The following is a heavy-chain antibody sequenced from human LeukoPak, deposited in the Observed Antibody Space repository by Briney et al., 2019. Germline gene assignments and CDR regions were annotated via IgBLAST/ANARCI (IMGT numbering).Heavy chain of an antibody. CDR3: AKEEALSIAAAGPPDY. D-gene: IGHD6-13*01. Sequence: PGGSLRLSCAASGFTFSSYGMHWVRQAPGKGLEWVAVISYDGSNKYYADSVKGRFTISRDNSKNTLYLQMNSLRAEDTAVYYCAKEEALSIAAAGPPDYWGQGTLVTVSS. J-gene: IGHJ4*02. V-gene: IGHV3-30*18. CDR2: ISYDGSNK. CDR1: GFTFSSYG.